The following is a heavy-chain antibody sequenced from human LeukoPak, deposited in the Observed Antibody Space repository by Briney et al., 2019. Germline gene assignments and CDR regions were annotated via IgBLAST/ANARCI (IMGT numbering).Heavy chain of an antibody. CDR1: GFTFSSYA. CDR3: AKDVTSSTIYYYYGMDV. J-gene: IGHJ6*02. V-gene: IGHV3-23*01. CDR2: ISGSGGST. D-gene: IGHD5-24*01. Sequence: GGSLRLSCAASGFTFSSYAMSWVRQAPGKGLEWVSAISGSGGSTYYADSVKGRFTISRDNSKNTLYLQMNSLRAEDTAVYYCAKDVTSSTIYYYYGMDVWGQGTTVTVSS.